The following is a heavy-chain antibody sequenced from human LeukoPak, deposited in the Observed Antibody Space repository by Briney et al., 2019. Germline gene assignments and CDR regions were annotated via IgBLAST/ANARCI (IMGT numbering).Heavy chain of an antibody. D-gene: IGHD3-9*01. CDR2: INPSGGST. J-gene: IGHJ6*02. CDR3: AGEPDWLSGYYYYGMDV. CDR1: GYTFTIYY. V-gene: IGHV1-46*01. Sequence: GAAVKVSCKASGYTFTIYYMHWVRQAPGQGLEWVGIINPSGGSTSYAQKFQGRVTMTRDTSTSTVYMELSNLRSEDTAVYYCAGEPDWLSGYYYYGMDVWGQGTTVTVSS.